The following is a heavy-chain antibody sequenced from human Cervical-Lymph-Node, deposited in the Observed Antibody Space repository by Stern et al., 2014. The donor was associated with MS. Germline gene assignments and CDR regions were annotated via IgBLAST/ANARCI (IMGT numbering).Heavy chain of an antibody. V-gene: IGHV1-3*01. CDR2: INAGNGNT. CDR3: ARFLYGDRPYGMDV. CDR1: GYTFTSYA. J-gene: IGHJ6*02. Sequence: QVQLVQSGAEVKKPGASVKVSCKASGYTFTSYAMHWVRQAPGQRLEWMGWINAGNGNTKYSQKSQGRVTITRDTSASTAYMELSSLRSEDTAVYYCARFLYGDRPYGMDVWGQGTTVTVSS. D-gene: IGHD4-17*01.